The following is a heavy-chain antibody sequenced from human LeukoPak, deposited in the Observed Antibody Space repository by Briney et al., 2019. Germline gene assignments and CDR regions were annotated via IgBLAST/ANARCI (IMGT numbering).Heavy chain of an antibody. CDR3: ARVGDIAVGPFDY. CDR2: TYYRSKWYN. CDR1: GDSVSSNSAA. J-gene: IGHJ4*02. V-gene: IGHV6-1*01. Sequence: SQTLSLTCAISGDSVSSNSAAWNWIRQSPSRGLEWLGRTYYRSKWYNDYAVSVKNRITNNPDTSKNQFSLQLTSVTPEDTAGYYCARVGDIAVGPFDYWGQGTLVTVSS. D-gene: IGHD6-19*01.